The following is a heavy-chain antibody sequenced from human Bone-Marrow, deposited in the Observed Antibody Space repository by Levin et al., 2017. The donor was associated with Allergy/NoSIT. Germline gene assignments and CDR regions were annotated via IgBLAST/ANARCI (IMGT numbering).Heavy chain of an antibody. CDR3: ARRPAGYSSSWYYFDY. CDR2: IYPGDSDT. D-gene: IGHD6-13*01. CDR1: GYSFTSYW. J-gene: IGHJ4*02. Sequence: GESLKISCKGSGYSFTSYWIGWVRQMPGKGLEWMGIIYPGDSDTRYSPSFQGQVTISADKSISTAYLQWSSLKASDTAMYYCARRPAGYSSSWYYFDYWGQGTLVTVSS. V-gene: IGHV5-51*01.